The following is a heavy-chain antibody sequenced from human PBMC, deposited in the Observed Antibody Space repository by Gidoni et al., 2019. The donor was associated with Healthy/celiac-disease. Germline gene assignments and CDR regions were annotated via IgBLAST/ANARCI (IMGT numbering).Heavy chain of an antibody. CDR3: ARDQELYDFWSGDGGMDV. J-gene: IGHJ6*02. CDR1: GFTFSDYY. CDR2: ISSSGSTI. V-gene: IGHV3-11*01. D-gene: IGHD3-3*01. Sequence: QVQLVESGGGLVKPGGSLRLSCAASGFTFSDYYMSWIRQAPGKGREWVSYISSSGSTIYYADSVKGRFTISRDNAKNSLYLQMNSLRAEDTAVYYCARDQELYDFWSGDGGMDVWGQGTTVTVSS.